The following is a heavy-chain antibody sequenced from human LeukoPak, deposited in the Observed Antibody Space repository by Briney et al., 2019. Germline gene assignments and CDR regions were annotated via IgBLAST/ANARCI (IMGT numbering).Heavy chain of an antibody. CDR3: AREGSLYGYHSFDS. V-gene: IGHV3-15*01. J-gene: IGHJ4*02. CDR1: GFTFSNAW. Sequence: GRSLRLSCAASGFTFSNAWMSWVRQAPGKGLEWVGRIKPAKTDGGAPYYSAPVKGRFTISRDDSSDRLYLHLNSLKTEDTAVYFCAREGSLYGYHSFDSWGQGTLVTVSS. CDR2: IKPAKTDGGAP. D-gene: IGHD4-17*01.